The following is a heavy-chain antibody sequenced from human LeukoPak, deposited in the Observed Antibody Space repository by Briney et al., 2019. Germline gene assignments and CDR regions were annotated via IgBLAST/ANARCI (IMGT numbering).Heavy chain of an antibody. V-gene: IGHV3-23*01. CDR1: GFPVSNNY. CDR2: ISSSGGNT. J-gene: IGHJ6*02. CDR3: AKGGSGSYYYYNGMDV. Sequence: GGSLRLSCAASGFPVSNNYMSWVRQAPGKGLEWVSGISSSGGNTYYADSVKGRFTISRDNSKNTLYLQMNSLRAEDTAIYYCAKGGSGSYYYYNGMDVWGQGTTVTVSS. D-gene: IGHD3-10*01.